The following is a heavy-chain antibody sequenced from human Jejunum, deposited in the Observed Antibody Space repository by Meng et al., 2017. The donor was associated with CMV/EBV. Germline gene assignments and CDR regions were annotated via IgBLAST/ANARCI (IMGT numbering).Heavy chain of an antibody. Sequence: QGSGAGLLKPSETLSLTCTVSRGSLSFYYWSWIRKPAGKGLEWIGRIFTTGSTNYHPSLKSRVTMSVDTSKNQISLRLTSVTAADTAIYYCVRETDMTVGPHLDYWGQGALVTVSS. J-gene: IGHJ4*02. CDR1: RGSLSFYY. D-gene: IGHD3-22*01. CDR3: VRETDMTVGPHLDY. CDR2: IFTTGST. V-gene: IGHV4-4*07.